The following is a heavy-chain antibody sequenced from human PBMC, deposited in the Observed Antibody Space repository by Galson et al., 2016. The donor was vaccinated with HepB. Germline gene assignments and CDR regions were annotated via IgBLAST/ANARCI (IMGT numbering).Heavy chain of an antibody. CDR2: IGIAGDT. Sequence: SLRLSCAASGFTFSSYDMHWVRQATGKGLEWVSAIGIAGDTYYPGSVKGRFTISRENAKNSLYLQMNSLSGDDTALYYCAKDGSYSGDLHGYFDYWGQGTLVTVSS. V-gene: IGHV3-13*01. D-gene: IGHD1-26*01. J-gene: IGHJ4*02. CDR3: AKDGSYSGDLHGYFDY. CDR1: GFTFSSYD.